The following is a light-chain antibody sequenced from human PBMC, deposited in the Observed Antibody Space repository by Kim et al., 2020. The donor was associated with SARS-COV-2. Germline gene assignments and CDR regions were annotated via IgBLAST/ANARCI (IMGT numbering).Light chain of an antibody. J-gene: IGKJ1*01. CDR2: GAT. CDR3: QQYNNLPWT. Sequence: VSPGERATPSCRDSAGVSSNLAWYQKKPGQAPRVLIYGATNRATGIPARFSGSGAGREFTLNSSRLQAEDFGVYYCQQYNNLPWTFGQGTKVDIK. V-gene: IGKV3-15*01. CDR1: AGVSSN.